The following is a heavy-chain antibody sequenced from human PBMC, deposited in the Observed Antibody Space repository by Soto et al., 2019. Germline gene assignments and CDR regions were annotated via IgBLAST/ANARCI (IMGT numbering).Heavy chain of an antibody. CDR3: AKAYDFWSGYYLFDY. Sequence: EVQLLESGGGLVQPGGSLRLCCAASGFTFSSYAMSWVRQAPGKGLEWVSAISGSGGSTYYADSVKGRFTISRDNSKNTLYLQMNSLSAEDTAVYYCAKAYDFWSGYYLFDYWGQGTLVTVSS. D-gene: IGHD3-3*01. J-gene: IGHJ4*02. CDR2: ISGSGGST. CDR1: GFTFSSYA. V-gene: IGHV3-23*01.